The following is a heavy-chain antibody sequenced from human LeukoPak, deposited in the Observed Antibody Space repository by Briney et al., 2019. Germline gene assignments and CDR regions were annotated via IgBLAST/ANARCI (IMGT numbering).Heavy chain of an antibody. CDR3: AREGDILTGYFHY. J-gene: IGHJ4*02. D-gene: IGHD3-9*01. V-gene: IGHV3-7*03. CDR1: GFTFSSYW. Sequence: GGSLRLSCAASGFTFSSYWMSWVRQAPGKGLEWVANIKQDGSGKYYVDSVKGRFTISRDNAKNSLYLQMNSLRAEDTAVYYCAREGDILTGYFHYWGQGTLVTVSS. CDR2: IKQDGSGK.